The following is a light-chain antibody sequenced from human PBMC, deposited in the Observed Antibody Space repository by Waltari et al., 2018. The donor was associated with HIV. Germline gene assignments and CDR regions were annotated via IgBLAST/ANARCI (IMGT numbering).Light chain of an antibody. V-gene: IGKV3-20*01. CDR1: QTVSSGS. Sequence: EIVLKQSPGTLSLSPGAGATLSCRASQTVSSGSLGWDQLKPGQAPRLLIYGSSSRATGSSDRFMGSGAGTDCTLTSSRLEPEDFAVYYCQQYGSSPRTFGQGTKVEIK. CDR3: QQYGSSPRT. J-gene: IGKJ1*01. CDR2: GSS.